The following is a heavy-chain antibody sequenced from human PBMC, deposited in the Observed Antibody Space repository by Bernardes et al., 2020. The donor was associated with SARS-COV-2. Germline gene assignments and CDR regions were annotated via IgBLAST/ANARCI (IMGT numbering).Heavy chain of an antibody. J-gene: IGHJ3*01. CDR1: GFTVTYTY. CDR2: VFSDGST. D-gene: IGHD2-8*02. V-gene: IGHV3-53*01. Sequence: GGSLRLSCAASGFTVTYTYMSWVRQAPGTGLACVSIVFSDGSTYYADSVKGRFTISRDNSKNTVFLQMNSLRAEDTAVYFCARRPGYCSGDECYRDAFDLWGQGTMVTVAS. CDR3: ARRPGYCSGDECYRDAFDL.